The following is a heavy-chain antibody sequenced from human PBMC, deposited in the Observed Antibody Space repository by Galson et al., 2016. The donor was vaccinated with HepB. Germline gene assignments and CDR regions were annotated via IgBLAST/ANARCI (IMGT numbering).Heavy chain of an antibody. V-gene: IGHV1-69*13. CDR2: IIPIFGTA. Sequence: SVKVSCKASGGTFSNYGFNWVRQAPGQGLEWMGGIIPIFGTANYAQKFQGRVTVTADESSSTAYMELSSLRSEDTALYYCARASYYYGSGIEYWGQGTLVTVSS. CDR3: ARASYYYGSGIEY. J-gene: IGHJ4*02. D-gene: IGHD3-10*01. CDR1: GGTFSNYG.